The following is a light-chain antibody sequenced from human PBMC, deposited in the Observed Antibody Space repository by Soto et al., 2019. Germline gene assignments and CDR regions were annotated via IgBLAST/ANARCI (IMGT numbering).Light chain of an antibody. CDR2: AAS. CDR3: QQGDSFPIT. CDR1: QSIGSW. J-gene: IGKJ5*01. V-gene: IGKV1-12*01. Sequence: DIQMTQSPSSVSASVGDRVTITCRASQSIGSWLAWYQQKPGTVPKLLIYAASSLQSGVPSRFSGSGAGTEFTLTITSLQPDDFVTYYCQQGDSFPITFGQGTRLEIK.